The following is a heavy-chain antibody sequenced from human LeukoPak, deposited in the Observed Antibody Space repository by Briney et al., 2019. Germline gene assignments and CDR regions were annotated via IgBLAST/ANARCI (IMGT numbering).Heavy chain of an antibody. CDR1: GFTFDGYA. CDR3: ARVGYYDYVWGSYRPMDV. Sequence: GGSLRLSCAASGFTFDGYAMHWVRQAPGKGLEWVSSIISSSSYIYYADSVKGRFTISRDNAKNSLYLQMNSLRAEDTAVYYCARVGYYDYVWGSYRPMDVWGKGTTVTVSS. CDR2: IISSSSYI. D-gene: IGHD3-16*02. V-gene: IGHV3-21*01. J-gene: IGHJ6*03.